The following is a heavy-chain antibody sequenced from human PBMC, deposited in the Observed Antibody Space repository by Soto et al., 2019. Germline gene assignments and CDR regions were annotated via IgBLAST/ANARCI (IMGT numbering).Heavy chain of an antibody. J-gene: IGHJ4*02. CDR2: IIPIFGTA. D-gene: IGHD3-3*01. CDR1: GGSFSSYA. Sequence: PVEVSCKASGGSFSSYAISWVRQAPGQGLEWMGGIIPIFGTANYAQKFQGRVTITADESTSTAYMELNSLRAEDAAVYYCARGYTVFGEVTRYHFDYWGQGIQVTVSS. CDR3: ARGYTVFGEVTRYHFDY. V-gene: IGHV1-69*13.